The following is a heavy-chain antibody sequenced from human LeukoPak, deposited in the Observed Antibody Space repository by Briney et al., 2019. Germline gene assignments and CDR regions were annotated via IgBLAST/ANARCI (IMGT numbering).Heavy chain of an antibody. Sequence: KSGGSLRLSCAASGFTFSSYSMNWVRQAPGKGLEWVSSISSSSSYIYYADSVKGRFTISRDNAKNSLYLQMNSLRAEDTAVYYCARVAVGLFDYWGQGTLVTVSS. CDR2: ISSSSSYI. J-gene: IGHJ4*02. CDR1: GFTFSSYS. D-gene: IGHD6-19*01. CDR3: ARVAVGLFDY. V-gene: IGHV3-21*01.